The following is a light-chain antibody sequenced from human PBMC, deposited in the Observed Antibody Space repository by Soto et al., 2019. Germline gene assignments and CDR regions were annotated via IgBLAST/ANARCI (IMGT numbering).Light chain of an antibody. CDR2: DVS. V-gene: IGLV2-11*01. CDR1: RSDVGVYNY. CDR3: CSYGGGYTPLV. J-gene: IGLJ2*01. Sequence: QSALTQPRSVSASPGQSVTLSCTGSRSDVGVYNYVSWYQQHPGKAPKLMIYDVSKRPSGVPGRFSCSKSGNTASLTISGLQAEDEADYYCCSYGGGYTPLVFGGGTKVTVL.